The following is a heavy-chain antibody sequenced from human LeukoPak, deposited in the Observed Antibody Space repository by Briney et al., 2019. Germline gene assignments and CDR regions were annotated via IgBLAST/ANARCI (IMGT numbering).Heavy chain of an antibody. CDR2: IIPIFGTA. D-gene: IGHD2-2*01. Sequence: ASVKVSCKASGGTFSSYAISWVRQAPGQGLEWMGGIIPIFGTANYAQKFQGRVTITTDESTSTAYMELSSLRSGDTAVYYCARGVVVPAAPKLGYYYYMDVWGKGTTVTVSS. J-gene: IGHJ6*03. CDR3: ARGVVVPAAPKLGYYYYMDV. CDR1: GGTFSSYA. V-gene: IGHV1-69*05.